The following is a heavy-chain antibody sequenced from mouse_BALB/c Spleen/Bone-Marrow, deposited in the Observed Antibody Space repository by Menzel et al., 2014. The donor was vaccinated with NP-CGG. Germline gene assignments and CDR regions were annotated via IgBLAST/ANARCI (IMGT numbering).Heavy chain of an antibody. J-gene: IGHJ4*01. V-gene: IGHV5-17*02. CDR3: TRKGALITHYYAMDY. Sequence: EVQVVESGGGLVQPGGSRKLSCAASGFTFSSFGMHWVRQAPEKGLEWVAYISSGSSTIYYADTVKGRFTISRDNPKNTLFLQMTSLRSEDTAMYYCTRKGALITHYYAMDYWGQGTSATVSS. CDR1: GFTFSSFG. D-gene: IGHD2-4*01. CDR2: ISSGSSTI.